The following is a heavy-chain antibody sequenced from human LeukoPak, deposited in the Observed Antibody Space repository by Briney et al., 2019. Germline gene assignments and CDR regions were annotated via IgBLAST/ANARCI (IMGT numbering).Heavy chain of an antibody. V-gene: IGHV7-4-1*02. Sequence: GASVKVSCKASGYTFTTYAMNWVRQAPGQGLEWMGWIDTNTGNPTYAQGFTGRFVFSLDTSVSTAYLQISSLKAEDTAVYYCARGSGYSGYDYFDYWGQGTLVTVSS. CDR1: GYTFTTYA. CDR3: ARGSGYSGYDYFDY. J-gene: IGHJ4*02. D-gene: IGHD5-12*01. CDR2: IDTNTGNP.